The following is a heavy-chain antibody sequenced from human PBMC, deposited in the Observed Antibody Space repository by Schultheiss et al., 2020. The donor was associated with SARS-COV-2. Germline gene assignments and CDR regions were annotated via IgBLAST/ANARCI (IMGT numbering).Heavy chain of an antibody. Sequence: GGSLRLSCAASGFTFSSYGMHWVRQAPGKGLEWVAFIRYDGSNKYYADSVKGRFTISRDNSKNTLYLQMNSLRAEDTAVYYCARDQGHSGYDPGVYWGQGTLVTSPQ. D-gene: IGHD5-12*01. CDR2: IRYDGSNK. J-gene: IGHJ4*02. CDR1: GFTFSSYG. V-gene: IGHV3-30*02. CDR3: ARDQGHSGYDPGVY.